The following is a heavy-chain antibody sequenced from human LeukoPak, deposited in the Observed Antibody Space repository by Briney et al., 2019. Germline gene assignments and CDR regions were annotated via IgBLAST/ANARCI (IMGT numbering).Heavy chain of an antibody. D-gene: IGHD2-2*01. CDR3: ARDRGVPAAMSPRGIDY. CDR2: ISAYNGNT. V-gene: IGHV1-18*01. J-gene: IGHJ4*02. CDR1: GGTFSSYA. Sequence: ASVKVSCKASGGTFSSYAISWVRQAPGQGLEWMGWISAYNGNTNYAQRLQGRVTMTTDTSTSTAYMELRSLRSDDTAVYYCARDRGVPAAMSPRGIDYWGQGTLVTVSS.